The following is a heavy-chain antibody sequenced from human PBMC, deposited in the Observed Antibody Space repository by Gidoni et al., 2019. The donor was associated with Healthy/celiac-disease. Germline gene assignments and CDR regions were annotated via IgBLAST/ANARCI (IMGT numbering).Heavy chain of an antibody. CDR2: ISWNSGSI. Sequence: EVLLVESGGGLVQPSRSLRLSCSASGFTFDDYAMHWVRQAPGEGLGWVSGISWNSGSIGYADSVKGRFTITRDNAKNSLYLQMNSLKAEDTALDYCAKGSPIVATIQSFDYWGQGTLVTVSS. CDR1: GFTFDDYA. V-gene: IGHV3-9*01. CDR3: AKGSPIVATIQSFDY. J-gene: IGHJ4*02. D-gene: IGHD5-12*01.